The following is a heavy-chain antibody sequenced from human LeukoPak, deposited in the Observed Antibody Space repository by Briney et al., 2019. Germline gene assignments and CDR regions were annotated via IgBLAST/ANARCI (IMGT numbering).Heavy chain of an antibody. J-gene: IGHJ3*02. CDR3: VRGRANWESFGWIDAFAI. CDR1: GGSISSSSYY. Sequence: SETLSLTCTVSGGSISSSSYYWGWIRQTPGKGLEWIGSIYYSGSTFYSPSLKSRVTISVDTSKNQFSLKLSSVTAADTAVYYCVRGRANWESFGWIDAFAIWGQGTTVTVSS. V-gene: IGHV4-39*01. CDR2: IYYSGST. D-gene: IGHD7-27*01.